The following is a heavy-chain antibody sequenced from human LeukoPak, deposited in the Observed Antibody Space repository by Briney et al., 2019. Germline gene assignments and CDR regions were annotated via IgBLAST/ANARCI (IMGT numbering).Heavy chain of an antibody. CDR2: INHSGRT. J-gene: IGHJ5*02. CDR3: ARESSAVAHTMMRDWLDP. Sequence: TPSETLSLTCDVSGYSINFGHLWGWIRQPPGKGLEWIASINHSGRTYYTPSLKSRVTISVDTLKNQFSLKVTSVTAEDTAMYLCARESSAVAHTMMRDWLDPWGQGTLVTVSS. V-gene: IGHV4-38-2*02. CDR1: GYSINFGHL. D-gene: IGHD3-22*01.